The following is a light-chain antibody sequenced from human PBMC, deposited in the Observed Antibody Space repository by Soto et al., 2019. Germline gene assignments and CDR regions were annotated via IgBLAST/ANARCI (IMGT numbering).Light chain of an antibody. CDR2: AAS. V-gene: IGKV3-20*01. Sequence: EIVLTQSPGTLSLSPGERATLSCRTSQSVSNNYLAWYQQKPGQTPRLLIYAASSRATGVPDRFSCSGSGTDFTLTVSRLEHEDFAVLYCQQYDNSPFTFEPGNKVEIK. CDR1: QSVSNNY. J-gene: IGKJ2*01. CDR3: QQYDNSPFT.